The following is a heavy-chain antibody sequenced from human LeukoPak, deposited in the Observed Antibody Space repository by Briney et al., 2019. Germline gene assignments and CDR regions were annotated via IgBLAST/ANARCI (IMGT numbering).Heavy chain of an antibody. Sequence: ASVKVSCKASGYTFTGYYMHWVRQAPGQGLEWMGWINPNSGGTNYAQKFQGRVTMTRDTSISTAYMELSRLRSDDTAVYYCARDQSWFHAFDIWGQGKMVTVSS. D-gene: IGHD3-9*01. CDR1: GYTFTGYY. CDR2: INPNSGGT. J-gene: IGHJ3*02. V-gene: IGHV1-2*02. CDR3: ARDQSWFHAFDI.